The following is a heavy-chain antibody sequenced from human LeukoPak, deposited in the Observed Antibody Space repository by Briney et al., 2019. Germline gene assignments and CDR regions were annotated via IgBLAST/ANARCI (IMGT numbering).Heavy chain of an antibody. CDR3: ARGGVQLERFDY. CDR2: IIPIFGTA. J-gene: IGHJ4*02. CDR1: GGTSSSYA. D-gene: IGHD1-1*01. Sequence: SVKVSCKASGGTSSSYAISWVRQAPGQGLEWMGGIIPIFGTANYAQKFQGRVTITADESTGTAYMDLSSLRSEDTAVYYCARGGVQLERFDYWGQGTLVTVSS. V-gene: IGHV1-69*01.